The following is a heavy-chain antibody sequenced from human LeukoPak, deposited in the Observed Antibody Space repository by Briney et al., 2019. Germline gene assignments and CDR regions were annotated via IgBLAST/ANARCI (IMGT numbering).Heavy chain of an antibody. Sequence: KPSETLSLTCTVSNGSMNNYLWSWIRQSAEKGLEWIGHIETRGVTDNNPSLKSRLTMSIDTSKNQFSLKLRSVTAADTAVYFCARDSSILTGHRYYFDKWGQGTLVTVSS. CDR2: IETRGVT. J-gene: IGHJ4*02. D-gene: IGHD3-9*01. CDR1: NGSMNNYL. CDR3: ARDSSILTGHRYYFDK. V-gene: IGHV4-4*07.